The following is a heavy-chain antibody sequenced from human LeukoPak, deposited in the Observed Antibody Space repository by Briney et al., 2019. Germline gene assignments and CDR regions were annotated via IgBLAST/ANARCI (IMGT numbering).Heavy chain of an antibody. CDR1: GGSFSGYY. CDR2: INHSGST. Sequence: PSETLSLTCAVYGGSFSGYYWSWIRQPPGKGLEWIGEINHSGSTNYNPSLKSRVTISVDTSKNQFSLKLSSVTAADTAVYYCARIRGDIARYCSFDYWGQGTLVTVSS. V-gene: IGHV4-34*01. J-gene: IGHJ4*02. D-gene: IGHD5-12*01. CDR3: ARIRGDIARYCSFDY.